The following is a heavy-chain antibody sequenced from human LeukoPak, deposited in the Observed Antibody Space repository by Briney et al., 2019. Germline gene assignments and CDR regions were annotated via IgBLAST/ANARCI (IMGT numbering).Heavy chain of an antibody. CDR3: ARVGYSYGYVMDY. D-gene: IGHD5-18*01. J-gene: IGHJ4*02. CDR2: IYYSGST. V-gene: IGHV4-59*08. Sequence: PSETLSLTCTVSGGSISSYYWSWIRQPPGKGLEWIGYIYYSGSTNYNPSLKSRVTISVDTSKKQFSLKLSSVTAADTAVYYCARVGYSYGYVMDYWGQGTLVTVSS. CDR1: GGSISSYY.